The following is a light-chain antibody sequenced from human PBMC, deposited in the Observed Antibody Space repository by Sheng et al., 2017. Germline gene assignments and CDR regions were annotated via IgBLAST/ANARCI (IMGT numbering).Light chain of an antibody. CDR2: GAS. CDR3: QQYNSYSPPT. Sequence: EIVMTQSPATLSVSPGERATLSCRASQSVTSNLAWYQHKPGQAPRLLIYGASTRATGIPARFSGSGSGTEFTLTISSLQPDDFATYYCQQYNSYSPPTFGGGTKVEIK. CDR1: QSVTSN. J-gene: IGKJ4*01. V-gene: IGKV3-15*01.